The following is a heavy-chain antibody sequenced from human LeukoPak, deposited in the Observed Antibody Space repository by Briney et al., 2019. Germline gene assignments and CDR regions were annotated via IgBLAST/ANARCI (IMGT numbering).Heavy chain of an antibody. CDR3: AKESRWEYFDY. Sequence: GGSLRLSCAASGFTFDNSAMRWVRQAPGKGLEWVSGISWNSGSIGYADSVKGRFTISRDNAKNSLYLQMNSLRAEDTALYYCAKESRWEYFDYWGQGTLVTVSS. CDR2: ISWNSGSI. J-gene: IGHJ4*02. D-gene: IGHD6-19*01. CDR1: GFTFDNSA. V-gene: IGHV3-9*01.